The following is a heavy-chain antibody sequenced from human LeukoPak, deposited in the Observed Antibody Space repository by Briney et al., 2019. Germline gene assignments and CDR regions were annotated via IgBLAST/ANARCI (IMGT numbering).Heavy chain of an antibody. Sequence: GGSLRLSCTASGFTFGDYAMSWVRQAPGKGLEWVGFIRSKAYGGTTEYAASVKGRFTISRDDSKSIAYPQMNSLKTEDTAVYYCTRDHCSSTSCYYYYGMDVWGKGTTVTVSS. D-gene: IGHD2-2*01. V-gene: IGHV3-49*04. CDR2: IRSKAYGGTT. CDR3: TRDHCSSTSCYYYYGMDV. CDR1: GFTFGDYA. J-gene: IGHJ6*04.